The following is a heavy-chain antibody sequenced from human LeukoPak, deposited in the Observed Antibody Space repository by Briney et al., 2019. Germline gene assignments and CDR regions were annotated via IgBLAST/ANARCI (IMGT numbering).Heavy chain of an antibody. J-gene: IGHJ6*01. V-gene: IGHV3-43*02. CDR2: ISGDGGDT. CDR1: GFSFDDYA. D-gene: IGHD2-15*01. CDR3: AKEFGYCSGSSCYRYYYYPNDV. Sequence: GGSLRLSCAASGFSFDDYAMHWVRQPPGKGLEWVSVISGDGGDTDYVDSVKGRFTISRDNSKDSLYLQMNSLRTEDTALYYCAKEFGYCSGSSCYRYYYYPNDVWWQGTTVTVSS.